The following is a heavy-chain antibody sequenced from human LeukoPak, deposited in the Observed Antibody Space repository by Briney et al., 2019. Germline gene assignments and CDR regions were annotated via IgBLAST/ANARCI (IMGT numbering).Heavy chain of an antibody. CDR3: AKDEFYSSSSADY. Sequence: GGSLRLSCAASGFTFSSYAMSWVRQAPGKGLEWVSAISGSGGSTYYADSVKGRFTISRDNSKNTLYPQINSLRAEDTAVYYCAKDEFYSSSSADYWGQGTLVTVSS. CDR1: GFTFSSYA. J-gene: IGHJ4*02. D-gene: IGHD6-6*01. V-gene: IGHV3-23*01. CDR2: ISGSGGST.